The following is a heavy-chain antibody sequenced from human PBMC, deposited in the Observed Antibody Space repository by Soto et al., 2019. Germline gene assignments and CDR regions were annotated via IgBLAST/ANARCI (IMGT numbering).Heavy chain of an antibody. CDR1: GYTFTSYG. Sequence: AAVKVSCKASGYTFTSYGISWVRQAPGQGLEWMGWISAYNGNTNYAQKLQGRVTMTTDTSTSTAYMELRSLRSDDTAVYYCARDLLKLHTAMAPRGYWGQGTLVTVSS. J-gene: IGHJ4*02. CDR2: ISAYNGNT. V-gene: IGHV1-18*04. D-gene: IGHD5-18*01. CDR3: ARDLLKLHTAMAPRGY.